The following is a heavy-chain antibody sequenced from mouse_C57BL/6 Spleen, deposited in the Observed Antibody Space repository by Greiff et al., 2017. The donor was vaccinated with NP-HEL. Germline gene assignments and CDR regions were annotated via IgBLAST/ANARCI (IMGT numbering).Heavy chain of an antibody. J-gene: IGHJ2*01. Sequence: VQLQQPGAELVRPGSSVKLSCKASGYTFTSYWMDWVKQRPGQGLEWIGNIYPSDSETHYNQKFKDKATLTVDKSSSTAYMQLSSLTSEDSAVYYCARLRNVPFDYWGQGTTLTVSS. CDR2: IYPSDSET. CDR3: ARLRNVPFDY. CDR1: GYTFTSYW. V-gene: IGHV1-61*01.